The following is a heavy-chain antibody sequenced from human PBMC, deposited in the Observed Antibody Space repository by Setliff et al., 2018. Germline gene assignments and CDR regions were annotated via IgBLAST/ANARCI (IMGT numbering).Heavy chain of an antibody. CDR2: INSDGSST. V-gene: IGHV3-74*01. Sequence: GGSLRLSCAASGFSFNKYWMYWVRQAPGKGLVWVSRINSDGSSTNYAPSVKGRFTISRDNANNTLYLHMNSLRAEDTAVFYCVGESAMVQGDYFDYWGQGTLVTVSS. D-gene: IGHD3-10*01. CDR1: GFSFNKYW. CDR3: VGESAMVQGDYFDY. J-gene: IGHJ4*02.